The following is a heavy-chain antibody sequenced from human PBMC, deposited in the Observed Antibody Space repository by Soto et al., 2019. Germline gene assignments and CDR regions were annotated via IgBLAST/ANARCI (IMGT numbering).Heavy chain of an antibody. CDR1: GFTFSNYA. CDR3: ARGGRDGYNLDWYFDL. J-gene: IGHJ2*01. D-gene: IGHD5-12*01. V-gene: IGHV3-30-3*01. Sequence: QVQLVESGGGVVRPGRSLRLSCAASGFTFSNYAMHWVRQGPAKGLDWVAVISYDESNEYYADSVKGRFTISRDNFRNTLYLQVNSLRPEDPAVYYCARGGRDGYNLDWYFDLWGRGTLVTVSS. CDR2: ISYDESNE.